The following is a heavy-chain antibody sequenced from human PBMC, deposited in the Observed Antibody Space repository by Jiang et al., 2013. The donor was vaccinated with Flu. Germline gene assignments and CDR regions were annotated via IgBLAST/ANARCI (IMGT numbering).Heavy chain of an antibody. Sequence: TNYNPSLKSRVTISVDTSKNQFSLKLSSVTAADTAVYYCARLWGSVDTAMVTHQAADAFDIWGQGTMVTVSS. CDR2: T. D-gene: IGHD5-18*01. J-gene: IGHJ3*02. V-gene: IGHV4-34*01. CDR3: ARLWGSVDTAMVTHQAADAFDI.